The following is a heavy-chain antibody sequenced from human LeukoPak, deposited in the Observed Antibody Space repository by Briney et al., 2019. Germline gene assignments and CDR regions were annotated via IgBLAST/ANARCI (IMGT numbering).Heavy chain of an antibody. D-gene: IGHD4-17*01. CDR3: AKHDYGDYRSFDY. Sequence: GGSLRLSCAASGFTFNSYAINWVRQAPGKGLEWVAVISYDAINKYYADSVKGRFTISRDNSKNTLYLQMNSLGAEDTAVYYCAKHDYGDYRSFDYWGQGTLVTVSS. CDR2: ISYDAINK. V-gene: IGHV3-30-3*02. J-gene: IGHJ4*02. CDR1: GFTFNSYA.